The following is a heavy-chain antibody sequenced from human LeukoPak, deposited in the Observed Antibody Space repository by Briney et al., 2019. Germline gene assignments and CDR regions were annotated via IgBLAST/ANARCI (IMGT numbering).Heavy chain of an antibody. CDR3: ARDHGSSWYGADY. CDR1: GNSVSNTYY. D-gene: IGHD6-13*01. J-gene: IGHJ4*02. V-gene: IGHV4-38-2*02. CDR2: IYNTGST. Sequence: SETLSLTCGVSGNSVSNTYYWGWIRQPPGKGLEWIGSIYNTGSTYYNPSLKSRVTISVDTSKNQFSLKLSSVTAADTAVYYCARDHGSSWYGADYWGQGTLVTVSS.